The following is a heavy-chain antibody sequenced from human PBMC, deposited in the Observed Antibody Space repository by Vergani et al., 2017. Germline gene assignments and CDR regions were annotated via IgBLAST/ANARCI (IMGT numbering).Heavy chain of an antibody. Sequence: QVQLVQSGAEVKKPGSSVKVSCKASGGTFSSYAISWVRQAPGQGLEWMGGIIPIFGTANYAQKFQGRVTITADKSTSTAYMELSSLRSEDTAVYYCAXEALGYCSSTSCYERSGYYYYGMDVWGQGTTVTVSS. CDR2: IIPIFGTA. CDR3: AXEALGYCSSTSCYERSGYYYYGMDV. J-gene: IGHJ6*02. CDR1: GGTFSSYA. D-gene: IGHD2-2*01. V-gene: IGHV1-69*06.